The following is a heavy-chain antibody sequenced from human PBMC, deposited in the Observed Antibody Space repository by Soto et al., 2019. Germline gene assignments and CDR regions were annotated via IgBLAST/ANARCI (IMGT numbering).Heavy chain of an antibody. J-gene: IGHJ6*02. CDR1: GGSISSSSYY. CDR3: ARYGSPNHYDPLTHYGMDV. V-gene: IGHV4-39*01. Sequence: SETLSLTCTVSGGSISSSSYYWGWIRQPPGKGLEWIGSIYYSGSTYYNPSLKSRVTISVDTSKNQFSLKLSSVTAADTAVYYCARYGSPNHYDPLTHYGMDVWGQGTTVTVSS. D-gene: IGHD3-22*01. CDR2: IYYSGST.